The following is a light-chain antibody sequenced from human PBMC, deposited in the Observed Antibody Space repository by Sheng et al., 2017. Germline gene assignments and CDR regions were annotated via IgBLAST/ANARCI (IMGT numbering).Light chain of an antibody. CDR2: AAS. CDR1: QGISNS. CDR3: QQYGSSPRT. J-gene: IGKJ2*01. Sequence: DIQMTQSPSSLSASVGDRVTITCRASQGISNSLVWXQQKPGKAPKLLIYAASRLESGVPSRFSGSGSGTDFTLTISRLEPEDFAVYYCQQYGSSPRTFGQGTKLEIK. V-gene: IGKV1-NL1*01.